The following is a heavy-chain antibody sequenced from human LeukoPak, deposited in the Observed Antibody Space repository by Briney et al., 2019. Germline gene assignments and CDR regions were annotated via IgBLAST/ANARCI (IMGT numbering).Heavy chain of an antibody. CDR2: ISSSSSYI. J-gene: IGHJ4*02. D-gene: IGHD3-22*01. V-gene: IGHV3-21*01. CDR1: GFTSSSYS. Sequence: AGGSLRLSCAASGFTSSSYSMNWVRQAPGKGLEWVSSISSSSSYIYYADSVKGRFTISRDNAKNSLYLQMNSLRAEDTAVYYCARDTYYYDSSGYYQSDYWGQGTLVTVSS. CDR3: ARDTYYYDSSGYYQSDY.